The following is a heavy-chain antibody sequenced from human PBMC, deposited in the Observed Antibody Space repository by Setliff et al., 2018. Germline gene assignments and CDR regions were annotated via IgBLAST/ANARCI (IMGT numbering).Heavy chain of an antibody. D-gene: IGHD4-17*01. CDR2: IYPADSDT. CDR1: GYTFTNYW. J-gene: IGHJ4*02. CDR3: ARSPLRLFDF. Sequence: GESLKISCKGSGYTFTNYWIAWVRQMPGKGLEYMGIIYPADSDTTYSPSFQGQVTISADKSINTAYLQWSSLKASDTAMYYCARSPLRLFDFWGQGSLVTVSS. V-gene: IGHV5-51*01.